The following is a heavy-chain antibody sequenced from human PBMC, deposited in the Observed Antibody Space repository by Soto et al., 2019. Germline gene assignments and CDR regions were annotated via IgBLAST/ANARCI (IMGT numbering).Heavy chain of an antibody. CDR3: ARDRVDGDYFDY. Sequence: QVQLVQSGAEVKKPGSSVKVSCKASGGTFSSYTISWVRQAPGQGLERMGRIIPILGIANYAQKFQGRVTITADKSTSTAYMELSSLRSEDTAVYYCARDRVDGDYFDYWGQGTLVTVSS. D-gene: IGHD2-15*01. CDR2: IIPILGIA. CDR1: GGTFSSYT. V-gene: IGHV1-69*08. J-gene: IGHJ4*02.